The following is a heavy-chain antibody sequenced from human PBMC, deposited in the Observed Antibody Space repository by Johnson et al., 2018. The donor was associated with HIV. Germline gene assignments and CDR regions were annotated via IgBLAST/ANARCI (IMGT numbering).Heavy chain of an antibody. J-gene: IGHJ3*02. CDR3: ARLEELLRAFDI. CDR2: INWNGGNK. D-gene: IGHD1-26*01. V-gene: IGHV3-66*03. Sequence: VQLVESGGGLIQPGGSLRLSCAASGFTVSSNYMSWVRQAPGKGLEWVSSINWNGGNKGYADSVKGRFTISRDNSKNTLYLQMTSLRAEDTAVYYCARLEELLRAFDIWGQGTMVTVSS. CDR1: GFTVSSNY.